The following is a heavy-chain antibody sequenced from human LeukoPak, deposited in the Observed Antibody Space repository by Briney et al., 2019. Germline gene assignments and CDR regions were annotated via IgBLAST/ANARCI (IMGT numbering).Heavy chain of an antibody. Sequence: SETLSFSCTVSGGSISSSSYYWGWIRQPPGKGLEWIGSFQYSGSTHYNPSLRSRVTISVDTSKNQFSLSLSSVTAADTAVYYCARDPYWGPGALVTVSS. V-gene: IGHV4-39*07. CDR3: ARDPY. J-gene: IGHJ4*02. CDR1: GGSISSSSYY. CDR2: FQYSGST.